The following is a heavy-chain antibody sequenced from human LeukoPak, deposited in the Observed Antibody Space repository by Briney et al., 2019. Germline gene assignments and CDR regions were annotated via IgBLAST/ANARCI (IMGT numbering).Heavy chain of an antibody. D-gene: IGHD3-16*02. CDR2: IWYDGSNK. J-gene: IGHJ4*02. Sequence: GGSLRLSCAASGFTFNNYGMHWVRQAPGKGLEWVAVIWYDGSNKYYADSVKGRFTISRDNSKNTLYLQMNSLRAEDTAVYYCARDKLRLGELSLDYWGQGTLVTVSS. V-gene: IGHV3-33*01. CDR1: GFTFNNYG. CDR3: ARDKLRLGELSLDY.